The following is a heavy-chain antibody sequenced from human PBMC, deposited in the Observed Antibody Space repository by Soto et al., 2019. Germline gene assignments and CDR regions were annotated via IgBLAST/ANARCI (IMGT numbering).Heavy chain of an antibody. J-gene: IGHJ6*02. V-gene: IGHV3-33*01. D-gene: IGHD3-10*01. Sequence: QVQLVESGGGVVQPARSLRLSCAASGYTFSSYGMHWVRQAPGKGLEWVAVIWYDGSNKYYADSVKGRFTIARDNSKNTVYLQTNRLRAEDKAVYYCARDLIHYASGSSLHSMDVWGLGTTVTVSS. CDR2: IWYDGSNK. CDR3: ARDLIHYASGSSLHSMDV. CDR1: GYTFSSYG.